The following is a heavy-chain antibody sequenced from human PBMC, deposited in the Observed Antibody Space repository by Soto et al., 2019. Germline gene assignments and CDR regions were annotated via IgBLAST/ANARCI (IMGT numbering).Heavy chain of an antibody. J-gene: IGHJ3*02. CDR2: ISGDGGST. Sequence: GGSLRLSCAASGFTFDDYAMHWVRQAPGKGLEWVSLISGDGGSTYYADSVKGRFTISRDNSKNSLYLQMNSLRTEDTALYYCAKDGYYDSSGYYYDAFDIWGQGTMVTVPS. CDR3: AKDGYYDSSGYYYDAFDI. CDR1: GFTFDDYA. V-gene: IGHV3-43*02. D-gene: IGHD3-22*01.